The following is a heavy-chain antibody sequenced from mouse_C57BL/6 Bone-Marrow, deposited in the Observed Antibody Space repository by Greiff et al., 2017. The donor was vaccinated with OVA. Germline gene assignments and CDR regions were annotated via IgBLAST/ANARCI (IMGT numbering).Heavy chain of an antibody. CDR2: IDPSDSYT. CDR3: ARAGKEGLLYYAMDY. V-gene: IGHV1-69*01. J-gene: IGHJ4*01. D-gene: IGHD2-1*01. CDR1: GYTFTSYS. Sequence: VQLQQSGAGFVMPGASVKLSCTASGYTFTSYSMHWVRQTPGQGLEWIGEIDPSDSYTNYNQKFKGKSTFTIDKSTSTAYMQLRSLTSEDSAVDYGARAGKEGLLYYAMDYWGKGASVTASS.